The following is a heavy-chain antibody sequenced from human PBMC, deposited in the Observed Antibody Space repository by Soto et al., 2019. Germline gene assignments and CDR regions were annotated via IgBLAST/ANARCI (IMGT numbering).Heavy chain of an antibody. CDR1: GYTFSTYV. CDR2: FNTGNGDT. Sequence: GASVKVSCKASGYTFSTYVIHWVRQAPGQRLEWMGWFNTGNGDTKYSQKFQGRVTLTGDTSASTASMELSGLRSADTAVYYCARVVPLYDRTSPLDYWGQGTLVTVSS. J-gene: IGHJ4*02. CDR3: ARVVPLYDRTSPLDY. D-gene: IGHD3-22*01. V-gene: IGHV1-3*04.